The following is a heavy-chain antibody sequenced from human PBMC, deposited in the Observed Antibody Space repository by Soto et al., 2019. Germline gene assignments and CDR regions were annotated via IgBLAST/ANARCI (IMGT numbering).Heavy chain of an antibody. V-gene: IGHV4-34*01. CDR2: INHSGST. CDR1: GGSFSGYY. Sequence: QVQLQQWGAGLLKPSETLSLTCAVYGGSFSGYYWSWIRQPPGKGLEWIGEINHSGSTNYNPSLKSRVTISVDTSKNQFSLKLSSVTAADTAVYYCARLRSGSYFRRHCFDYWGQGTLVTVSS. CDR3: ARLRSGSYFRRHCFDY. J-gene: IGHJ4*02. D-gene: IGHD1-26*01.